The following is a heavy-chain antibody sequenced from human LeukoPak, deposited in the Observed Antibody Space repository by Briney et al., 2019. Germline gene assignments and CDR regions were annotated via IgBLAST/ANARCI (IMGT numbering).Heavy chain of an antibody. J-gene: IGHJ4*02. CDR3: ARVTGYMIEDYFDY. D-gene: IGHD3-22*01. Sequence: PSETLSLTCTVSGGSLSSYYWSWLRQPPGKGLEWIGYIYYSGSTNYNPSLKSRVTISVDTSKNQFSLRLSSVTAADTAVYYCARVTGYMIEDYFDYWGQGTLVTVSS. CDR1: GGSLSSYY. CDR2: IYYSGST. V-gene: IGHV4-59*01.